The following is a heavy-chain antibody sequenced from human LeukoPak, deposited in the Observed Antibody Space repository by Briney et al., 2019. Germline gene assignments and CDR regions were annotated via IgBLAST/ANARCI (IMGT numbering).Heavy chain of an antibody. Sequence: GGSLRLSCAASGFTFSSYAMSWVRQAPGKGLEWVSAISGSGGSTYYADSVKGRFTISRDNSKNTLYLQMNSLRAEDTAIYHCAKFIDYYYYYIDVWGKGTTVTVSS. J-gene: IGHJ6*03. V-gene: IGHV3-23*01. D-gene: IGHD3-16*02. CDR3: AKFIDYYYYYIDV. CDR2: ISGSGGST. CDR1: GFTFSSYA.